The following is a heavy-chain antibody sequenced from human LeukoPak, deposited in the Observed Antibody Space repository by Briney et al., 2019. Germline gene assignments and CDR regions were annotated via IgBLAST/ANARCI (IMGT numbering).Heavy chain of an antibody. CDR3: ANLFASSWSVDY. CDR1: GFTFRDYS. V-gene: IGHV3-48*04. Sequence: GGSLRLSCVVSGFTFRDYSMNWVRQAPGKGPEWISYISSSATNIYYADSVRGRFTISRDDAKNPLYLQMNSLRVEDTAVYYCANLFASSWSVDYWGRGTLVTVSS. J-gene: IGHJ4*02. D-gene: IGHD6-13*01. CDR2: ISSSATNI.